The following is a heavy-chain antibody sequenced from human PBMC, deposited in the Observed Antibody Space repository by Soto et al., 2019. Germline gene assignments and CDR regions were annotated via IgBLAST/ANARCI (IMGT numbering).Heavy chain of an antibody. D-gene: IGHD2-21*02. J-gene: IGHJ5*02. CDR1: GLTFISYA. CDR2: ISYDGSNK. Sequence: GGSHRLSSTASGLTFISYAMHWVRQATGKGLEWVAVISYDGSNKYYADSVKGRFTISRDNSKNTLYLQMNSLRAEDTAVYYCAKDFRPVATNPRWFDPWGQGTLVTVSS. CDR3: AKDFRPVATNPRWFDP. V-gene: IGHV3-30-3*01.